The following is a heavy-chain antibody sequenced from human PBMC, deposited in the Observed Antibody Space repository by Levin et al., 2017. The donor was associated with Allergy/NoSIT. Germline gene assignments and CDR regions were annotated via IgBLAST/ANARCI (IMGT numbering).Heavy chain of an antibody. V-gene: IGHV3-21*01. CDR2: ISSSSSYI. CDR3: ARGKQLVHNGMDV. CDR1: GFTFSSYS. Sequence: GGSLRLSCAASGFTFSSYSMNWVRQAPGKGLEWVSSISSSSSYIYYADSVKGRFTISRDNAKNSLYLQMNSLRAEDTAVYYCARGKQLVHNGMDVWGQGTTVTVSS. D-gene: IGHD6-13*01. J-gene: IGHJ6*02.